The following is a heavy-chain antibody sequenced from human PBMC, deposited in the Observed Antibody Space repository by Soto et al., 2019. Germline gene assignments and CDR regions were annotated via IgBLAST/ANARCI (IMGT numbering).Heavy chain of an antibody. V-gene: IGHV4-39*01. J-gene: IGHJ4*02. Sequence: SATLSLTCAISCTSISCSIYYWGWIRQPPGKGLEWIGSIYYSGSTYYNPSLKSRVTISVDTSKNQFSLKLSSVTAADTAVYYCARLDYGEDYWGQG. CDR1: CTSISCSIYY. D-gene: IGHD4-17*01. CDR3: ARLDYGEDY. CDR2: IYYSGST.